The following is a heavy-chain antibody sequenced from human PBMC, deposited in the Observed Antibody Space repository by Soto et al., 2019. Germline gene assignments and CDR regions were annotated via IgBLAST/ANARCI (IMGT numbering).Heavy chain of an antibody. D-gene: IGHD5-18*01. CDR3: AKGGWVDTAMVSLVSLATSAGTIDY. Sequence: GGSLRLSCAASGFTFSSYAMSWVRQAPGKGLEWVSAISGSGGSTYYADSVKGRFTISRYNSKNTLYLQMNSLRAEDTAVYYCAKGGWVDTAMVSLVSLATSAGTIDYWGQGTLVTVSS. CDR1: GFTFSSYA. J-gene: IGHJ4*02. V-gene: IGHV3-23*01. CDR2: ISGSGGST.